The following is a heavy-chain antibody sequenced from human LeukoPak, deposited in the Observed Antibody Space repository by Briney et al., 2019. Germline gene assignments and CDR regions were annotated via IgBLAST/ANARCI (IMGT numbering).Heavy chain of an antibody. Sequence: GGSLRLSCAASGFTFSSYGMHWVRQAPGKGLEWVAVISYDGSDKYYADSVKGRFTISRDNSKNTLYLQMNSPRAEDTAVYYCAKDGLYYYDSSGYYPGAFDIWGQGTMVTVSS. V-gene: IGHV3-30*18. CDR1: GFTFSSYG. D-gene: IGHD3-22*01. CDR2: ISYDGSDK. J-gene: IGHJ3*02. CDR3: AKDGLYYYDSSGYYPGAFDI.